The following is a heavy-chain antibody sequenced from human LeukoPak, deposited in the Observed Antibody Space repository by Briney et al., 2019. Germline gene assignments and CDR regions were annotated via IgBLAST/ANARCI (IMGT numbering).Heavy chain of an antibody. J-gene: IGHJ4*02. D-gene: IGHD5-24*01. CDR1: GFTFSSYA. V-gene: IGHV3-64D*06. Sequence: GGSLRLSCSASGFTFSSYAMHWVRQAPGKGLEYVSAISSNGGSTYYADSVKGRFTIPRDNSKNTLYLQMSSLRAEDTAVYYCVKASRDGYNYYGYWGQGTLVTVSS. CDR2: ISSNGGST. CDR3: VKASRDGYNYYGY.